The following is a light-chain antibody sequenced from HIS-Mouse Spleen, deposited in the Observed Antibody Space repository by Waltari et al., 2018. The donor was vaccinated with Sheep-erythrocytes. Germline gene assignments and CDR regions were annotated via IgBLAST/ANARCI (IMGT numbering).Light chain of an antibody. CDR3: SSYTSSSTVV. Sequence: QSALTQPASVSGSPGQSITISCTGTSSDVGGYNYVSWYQQHPGKSPKLMIYDVRNLPSGVSNRFSGSKSGNTASLTISGLQAEDEADYYCSSYTSSSTVVFGGGTKLTVL. CDR1: SSDVGGYNY. J-gene: IGLJ2*01. V-gene: IGLV2-14*03. CDR2: DVR.